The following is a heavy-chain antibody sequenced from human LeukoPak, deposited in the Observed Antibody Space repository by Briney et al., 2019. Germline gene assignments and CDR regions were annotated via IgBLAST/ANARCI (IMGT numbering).Heavy chain of an antibody. CDR2: ISGSGVNT. V-gene: IGHV3-23*01. CDR3: ARGTSFNYGAHAMDV. CDR1: GFTFSSYA. D-gene: IGHD4/OR15-4a*01. J-gene: IGHJ6*02. Sequence: GGSLRLSCAASGFTFSSYAMSWVRQAPGKGLEWVSAISGSGVNTYYADSVKGRFTISRDNSKNTLYLQLNSLRGEDTAIYYCARGTSFNYGAHAMDVWGQGTTVTVSS.